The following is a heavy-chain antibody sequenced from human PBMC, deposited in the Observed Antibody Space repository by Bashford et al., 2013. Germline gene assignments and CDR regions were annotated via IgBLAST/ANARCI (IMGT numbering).Heavy chain of an antibody. Sequence: SGGSLRLSCAASGFTFSSYWMSWVRQAPGKGLEWVSAISGSGGSTYYADSVKGRFTISRDNSKNTLYLQMNSLRAEDTAVYYCAKDPHVHPYFDYWGQGTLVTVSS. D-gene: IGHD6-6*01. CDR1: GFTFSSYW. V-gene: IGHV3-23*01. CDR2: ISGSGGST. J-gene: IGHJ4*02. CDR3: AKDPHVHPYFDY.